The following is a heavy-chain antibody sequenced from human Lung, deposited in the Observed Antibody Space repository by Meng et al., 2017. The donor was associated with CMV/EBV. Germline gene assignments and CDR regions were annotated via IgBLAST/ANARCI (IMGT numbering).Heavy chain of an antibody. D-gene: IGHD6-6*01. V-gene: IGHV3-21*01. CDR1: GFTFSSYS. CDR3: ARDSSSSYYYCGLDV. J-gene: IGHJ6*02. Sequence: GESLKISCAASGFTFSSYSMNWVRQAPGKGLEWVSSISSSSSYIYYADSVKGRFTISRDNAKNPLYLQSNSLSAEDSAVYYCARDSSSSYYYCGLDVWGQGXTVTVSS. CDR2: ISSSSSYI.